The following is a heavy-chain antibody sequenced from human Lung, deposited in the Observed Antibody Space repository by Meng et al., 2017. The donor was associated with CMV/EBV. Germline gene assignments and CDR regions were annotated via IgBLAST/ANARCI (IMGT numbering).Heavy chain of an antibody. V-gene: IGHV3-21*04. CDR1: GFTFNSYS. CDR2: ITTDSRYI. Sequence: SCKASGFTFNSYSMNWVRQAPGKGLEWISSITTDSRYIYYAASVKGRFTISRDNTKDSLYLQMDGLGADDTAVYFCARHRYFFDTWGQGTPVT. CDR3: ARHRYFFDT. J-gene: IGHJ4*02. D-gene: IGHD3-9*01.